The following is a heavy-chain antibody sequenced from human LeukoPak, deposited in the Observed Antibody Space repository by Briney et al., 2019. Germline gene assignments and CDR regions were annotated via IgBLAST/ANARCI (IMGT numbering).Heavy chain of an antibody. Sequence: GESLKISCKASGYSFSSYWIAWVRQMPGKGLEWMGIIYPGDSDTRYSPSFQGQVTISVDKSTSNAYLQRSSLKASDTAVYYCARGRSSSSRSVLDYWGQGTLVTVSS. V-gene: IGHV5-51*01. D-gene: IGHD6-6*01. CDR1: GYSFSSYW. CDR3: ARGRSSSSRSVLDY. CDR2: IYPGDSDT. J-gene: IGHJ4*02.